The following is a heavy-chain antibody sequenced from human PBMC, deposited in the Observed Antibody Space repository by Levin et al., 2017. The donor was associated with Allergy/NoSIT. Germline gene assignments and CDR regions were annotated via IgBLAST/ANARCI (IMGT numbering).Heavy chain of an antibody. D-gene: IGHD2-15*01. CDR1: GYTLTELS. V-gene: IGHV1-24*01. CDR2: FDPEDGET. J-gene: IGHJ4*02. Sequence: ASVKVSCKVSGYTLTELSMHWVRQAPGKGLEWMGGFDPEDGETIYAQKFQGRVTMTEDTSTDTAYMELSSLRSEDTAVYYCATPYCSGGSCFNLRYWGQGTLVTVSS. CDR3: ATPYCSGGSCFNLRY.